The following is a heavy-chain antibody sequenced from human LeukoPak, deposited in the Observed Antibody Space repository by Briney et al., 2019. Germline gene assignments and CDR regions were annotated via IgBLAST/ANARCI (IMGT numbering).Heavy chain of an antibody. V-gene: IGHV1-2*02. D-gene: IGHD6-13*01. CDR2: INPNSGGT. J-gene: IGHJ4*02. Sequence: ASVKVSCKASGYTFTGYYMHWVRQAPGQGLEWMGWINPNSGGTNYAQKFQGRVTITADESTSTAYMELGSLRSEDTAVYYCAITGIAAPEDYWGQGTLVTVSS. CDR3: AITGIAAPEDY. CDR1: GYTFTGYY.